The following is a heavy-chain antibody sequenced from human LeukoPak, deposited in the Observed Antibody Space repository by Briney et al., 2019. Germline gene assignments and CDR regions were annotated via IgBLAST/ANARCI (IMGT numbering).Heavy chain of an antibody. CDR1: GFTFSSYV. D-gene: IGHD3-22*01. V-gene: IGHV3-33*01. Sequence: GGSLRLSCAASGFTFSSYVMHWVRQAPGKGLEWVAVIWYDGSNKYSADSVKGRFITSRDNSKNMLYLQMNSLRAEDTAVYYCARGEYYSDTSSYFDYWGQGTLVTVSS. CDR3: ARGEYYSDTSSYFDY. CDR2: IWYDGSNK. J-gene: IGHJ4*02.